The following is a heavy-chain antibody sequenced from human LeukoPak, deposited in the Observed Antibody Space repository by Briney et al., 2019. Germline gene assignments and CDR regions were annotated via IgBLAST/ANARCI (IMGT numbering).Heavy chain of an antibody. CDR2: ISSGTTYI. Sequence: PGGSLRLSCAASGFTFSTYAMNWVRQAPGKGLEWVSCISSGTTYIYYADSVKGRFTISRDNAKKSLFLQMNSLRAEDTAVYYCARDFGDYYDFSGYFPNYHYFGMDVWGQGTTVTVSS. D-gene: IGHD3-22*01. CDR1: GFTFSTYA. J-gene: IGHJ6*02. V-gene: IGHV3-21*01. CDR3: ARDFGDYYDFSGYFPNYHYFGMDV.